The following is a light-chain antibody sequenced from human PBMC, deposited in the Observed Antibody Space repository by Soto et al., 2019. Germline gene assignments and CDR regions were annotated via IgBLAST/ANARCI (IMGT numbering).Light chain of an antibody. CDR2: GAS. V-gene: IGKV3-20*01. J-gene: IGKJ4*01. Sequence: VLTQSPGTLSLSPGEGATLSCRASQSVSSSYLAWYQQRPGQAPRLLIYGASNRATGIPDRFSGSGSGTDFTLTISRLEPEDFAVYYCQQYDRSPPLTFGGGTKVEVK. CDR3: QQYDRSPPLT. CDR1: QSVSSSY.